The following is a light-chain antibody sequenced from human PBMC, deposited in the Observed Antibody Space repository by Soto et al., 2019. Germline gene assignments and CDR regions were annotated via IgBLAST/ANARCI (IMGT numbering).Light chain of an antibody. CDR3: EQRSNWPTWLT. CDR2: DAS. CDR1: QRVSRY. V-gene: IGKV3-11*01. Sequence: ELVLTQSPATLSLSPGEIATLSGRASQRVSRYLAWYQQKPGQAPRLLIYDASNSATGIPARFSGSVSGTAFTLTVSRPAPEDSALYYCEQRSNWPTWLTFGGGIKVEIK. J-gene: IGKJ4*01.